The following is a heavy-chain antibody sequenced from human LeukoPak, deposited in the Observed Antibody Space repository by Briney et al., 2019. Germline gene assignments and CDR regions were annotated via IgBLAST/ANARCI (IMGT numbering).Heavy chain of an antibody. J-gene: IGHJ4*02. V-gene: IGHV3-33*01. CDR2: IWYDGSNK. D-gene: IGHD5-12*01. CDR1: GFTFSSYG. Sequence: GSLRLSCAASGFTFSSYGMHWVRQAPGKGLEWVAVIWYDGSNKYYADSVKGRFTISRDNSKNTLYLQMNSLRAEDTAVYYCTRGGGYDLIDYWGQGTLVTVSS. CDR3: TRGGGYDLIDY.